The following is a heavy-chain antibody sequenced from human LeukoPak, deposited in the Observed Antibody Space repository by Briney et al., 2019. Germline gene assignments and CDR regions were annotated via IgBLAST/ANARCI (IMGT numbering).Heavy chain of an antibody. CDR1: GASFSSGDQY. CDR2: IHPSGRL. CDR3: SRGLDSRKLGY. D-gene: IGHD3-22*01. Sequence: SETLSLTCTVSGASFSSGDQYWNWLRQSPGKGLEWIGSIHPSGRLYNSPSLESRVTISIDTSKNQFSLNLNSVTAADTAVYFCSRGLDSRKLGYWGQGTLVTVSS. J-gene: IGHJ4*02. V-gene: IGHV4-31*03.